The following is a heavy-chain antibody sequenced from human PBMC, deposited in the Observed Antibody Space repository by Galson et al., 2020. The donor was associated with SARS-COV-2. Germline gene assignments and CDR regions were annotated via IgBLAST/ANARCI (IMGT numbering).Heavy chain of an antibody. D-gene: IGHD3-22*01. Sequence: SETLSLTCTVSGGSLSNYYWSWIRQPPGKGLECIGYIYYSGGTIYNPSFESRLTISVDTSRKQFSLKLSSVTAADTAVYYCARLGYYGSSGYLSLLDFWGQGTLVTVSS. CDR2: IYYSGGT. V-gene: IGHV4-59*08. CDR3: ARLGYYGSSGYLSLLDF. CDR1: GGSLSNYY. J-gene: IGHJ4*02.